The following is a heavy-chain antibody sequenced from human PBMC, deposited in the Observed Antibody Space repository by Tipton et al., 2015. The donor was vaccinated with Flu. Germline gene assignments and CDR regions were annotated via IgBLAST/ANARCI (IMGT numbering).Heavy chain of an antibody. V-gene: IGHV3-21*01. CDR1: GFTVSSNY. Sequence: SLRLSCAASGFTVSSNYMSWVRQAPGKGLEWVSSISSSSSYIYYADSVKGRFTISRDNAKNSLYLQMNSLRAEDTAVYYCARHGLVTYLAYGRYFDWLYRGIFDYWGQGTLVTASS. CDR2: ISSSSSYI. CDR3: ARHGLVTYLAYGRYFDWLYRGIFDY. D-gene: IGHD3-9*01. J-gene: IGHJ4*02.